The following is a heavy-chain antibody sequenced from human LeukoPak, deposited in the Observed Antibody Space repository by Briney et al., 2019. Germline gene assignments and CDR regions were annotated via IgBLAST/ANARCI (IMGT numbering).Heavy chain of an antibody. CDR2: IYHSGST. Sequence: PSGTLSLTCAVSGGSISSSNWWSWVRQPPGKGLEWIGEIYHSGSTNYNPSLKSRVTISVDKSKNQFPLKLSSVTAADTAVYYCARTDDYRYYYYYGMDVWGQGTTVTVS. CDR3: ARTDDYRYYYYYGMDV. V-gene: IGHV4-4*02. D-gene: IGHD4-11*01. J-gene: IGHJ6*02. CDR1: GGSISSSNW.